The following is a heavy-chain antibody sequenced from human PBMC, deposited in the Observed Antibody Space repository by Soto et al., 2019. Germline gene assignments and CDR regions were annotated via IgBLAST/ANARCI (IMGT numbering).Heavy chain of an antibody. CDR1: GFFFEDYA. J-gene: IGHJ4*02. D-gene: IGHD3-10*01. V-gene: IGHV3-9*01. Sequence: GGSLRLSCAASGFFFEDYAMHWVRQAPGKGLEWVSAISWNSGNIGYADSVKGRFTISRDNAKNSLYLQMNSLRTEDTAFYFCAKDMRSSQGGSYAAELWGQGTLVTVSS. CDR3: AKDMRSSQGGSYAAEL. CDR2: ISWNSGNI.